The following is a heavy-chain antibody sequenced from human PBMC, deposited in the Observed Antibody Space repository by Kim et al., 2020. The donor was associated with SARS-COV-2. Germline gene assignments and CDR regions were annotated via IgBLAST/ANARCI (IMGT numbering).Heavy chain of an antibody. D-gene: IGHD1-26*01. CDR3: ARVPISTKWELLLDYYYGMDV. CDR1: GYSFTSYW. V-gene: IGHV5-51*01. J-gene: IGHJ6*02. Sequence: GESLKISCKGSGYSFTSYWIGWVRQMPGKGLEWMGIIYPGDSDTRYSPSFQGQVTISADKSISTAYLQWSSLKASDTAMYYCARVPISTKWELLLDYYYGMDVWGQGTTVTVSS. CDR2: IYPGDSDT.